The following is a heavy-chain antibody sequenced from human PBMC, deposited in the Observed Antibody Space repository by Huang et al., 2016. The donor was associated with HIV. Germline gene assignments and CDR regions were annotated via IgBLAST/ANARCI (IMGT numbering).Heavy chain of an antibody. CDR3: ARHREGPVAYYSGWGSHLNYMDV. CDR2: IYYKVST. J-gene: IGHJ6*03. V-gene: IGHV4-39*01. CDR1: GGSIRSSDYH. D-gene: IGHD3-10*01. Sequence: QLLLQESGPGLVKPSEALALTCAVSGGSIRSSDYHGGWIRQPPGKGLEWIGSIYYKVSTQYSPSLKRRVTIAVDTSKNLFFLNLTSMTAADTAVYYCARHREGPVAYYSGWGSHLNYMDVWGRGRTVVVSS.